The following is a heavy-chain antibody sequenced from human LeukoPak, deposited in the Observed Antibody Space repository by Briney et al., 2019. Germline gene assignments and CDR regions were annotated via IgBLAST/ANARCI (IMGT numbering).Heavy chain of an antibody. Sequence: ASVKVSCKASEFSFTDYYIHWVRQAPGQRLEWMGWINPNSGGTKYAQQFQGRVTMTRDTSIRTFYMELSRLTSDGTAVYYCARGPRTGDFDYWGQGTLVTVSS. CDR1: EFSFTDYY. CDR3: ARGPRTGDFDY. CDR2: INPNSGGT. J-gene: IGHJ4*02. D-gene: IGHD7-27*01. V-gene: IGHV1-2*02.